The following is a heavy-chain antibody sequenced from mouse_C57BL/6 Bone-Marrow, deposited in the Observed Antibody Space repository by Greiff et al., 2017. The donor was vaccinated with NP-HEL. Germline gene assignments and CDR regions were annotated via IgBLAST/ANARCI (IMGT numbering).Heavy chain of an antibody. CDR1: GYTFTSYW. CDR3: SRSVKIPFAY. Sequence: VQLQQSGTVLARPGASVKMSCKTSGYTFTSYWMHWVKQRPGQGLEWIGAIYPGNSDTSYNQKFKGKAKMTAVTSAVTGYIELRRLTIEDSAVFYCSRSVKIPFAYWGQGTLVTVSA. J-gene: IGHJ3*01. D-gene: IGHD2-13*01. V-gene: IGHV1-5*01. CDR2: IYPGNSDT.